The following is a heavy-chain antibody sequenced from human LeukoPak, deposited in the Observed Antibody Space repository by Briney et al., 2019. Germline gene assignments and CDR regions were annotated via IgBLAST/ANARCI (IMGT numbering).Heavy chain of an antibody. CDR2: ISGSGGST. Sequence: GGSLRLSCADSGFTFSSYAMSWVRQAPGKGLEWVSAISGSGGSTYYADSVKGRFTISRDNSKNTLYLQIDTLRAEDTAVYYCGQTGPTGGFCSSTSCYGVDYWGQGTLVTVSS. CDR1: GFTFSSYA. D-gene: IGHD2-2*01. CDR3: GQTGPTGGFCSSTSCYGVDY. J-gene: IGHJ4*02. V-gene: IGHV3-23*01.